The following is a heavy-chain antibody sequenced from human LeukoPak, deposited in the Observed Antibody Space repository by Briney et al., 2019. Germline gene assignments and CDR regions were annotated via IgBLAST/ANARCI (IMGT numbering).Heavy chain of an antibody. CDR3: AKVGPLLWFGELAVLDY. V-gene: IGHV3-23*01. Sequence: GGSLRLSCAASGFTFSSYAMSWVRQAPGKGLEWVSAISGSGGSTYYADSVKGRFTISRDNSKNTLYLQMNSLRAEDTAVYYCAKVGPLLWFGELAVLDYWGQGTLVTVSS. D-gene: IGHD3-10*01. CDR1: GFTFSSYA. CDR2: ISGSGGST. J-gene: IGHJ4*02.